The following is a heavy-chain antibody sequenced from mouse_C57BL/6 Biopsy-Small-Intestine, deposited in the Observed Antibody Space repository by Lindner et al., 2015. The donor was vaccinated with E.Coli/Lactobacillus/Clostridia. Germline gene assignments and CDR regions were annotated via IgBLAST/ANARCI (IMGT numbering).Heavy chain of an antibody. V-gene: IGHV1-19*01. J-gene: IGHJ3*01. CDR2: INPYNGGT. D-gene: IGHD2-4*01. CDR1: GYTFTDYY. Sequence: VQLQESGPVLVKPGASVKMSCKASGYTFTDYYMNWVKQSHGKSLEWIGVINPYNGGTSYNQKFKGKATLTVDKSSSTAYMELNSLTSEDSALYYCARSWDYDGFAYWGQGTLVTVSA. CDR3: ARSWDYDGFAY.